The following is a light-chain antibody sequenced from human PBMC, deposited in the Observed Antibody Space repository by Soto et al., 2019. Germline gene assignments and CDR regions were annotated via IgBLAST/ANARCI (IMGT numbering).Light chain of an antibody. CDR1: QSVLYSSNNNNC. V-gene: IGKV4-1*01. Sequence: DIVMTQSPDSLAVSLGERATINCKSSQSVLYSSNNNNCLAWYQLTPGQPPKLLMYWASIRESGVPDRFRGRGSGTDFTLTISSLQAEDVAVYYCQQYYSSPWTFGQGTKVEVK. CDR2: WAS. J-gene: IGKJ1*01. CDR3: QQYYSSPWT.